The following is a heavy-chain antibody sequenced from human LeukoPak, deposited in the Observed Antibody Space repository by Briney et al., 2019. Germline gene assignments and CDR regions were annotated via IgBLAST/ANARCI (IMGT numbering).Heavy chain of an antibody. Sequence: SETLSLTCTVSGGSISSYYWSWIRQPPGKGLEWIGYIYYSGSTNYNPSLKSRVTISVDTSKNQFSLKLSSVTAADAAVYYCAREKYYYDSSGSPNWFDPWGQGTLVTVSS. CDR3: AREKYYYDSSGSPNWFDP. J-gene: IGHJ5*02. CDR1: GGSISSYY. V-gene: IGHV4-59*01. D-gene: IGHD3-22*01. CDR2: IYYSGST.